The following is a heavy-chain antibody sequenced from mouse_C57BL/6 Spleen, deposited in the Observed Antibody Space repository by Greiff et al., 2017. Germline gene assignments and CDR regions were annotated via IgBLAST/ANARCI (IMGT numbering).Heavy chain of an antibody. V-gene: IGHV5-17*01. D-gene: IGHD1-1*01. Sequence: EVQLVESGGGLVKPGGSLKLSCAASGFTFSDYGMHWVRQAPEKGLEWVAYISSGSSTIYYADTVKGRFTISRDNAKNTLFLQMTSLRSEDTAMYYCARDTTVVEYFDVWGTGTTVTVSS. CDR2: ISSGSSTI. CDR1: GFTFSDYG. CDR3: ARDTTVVEYFDV. J-gene: IGHJ1*03.